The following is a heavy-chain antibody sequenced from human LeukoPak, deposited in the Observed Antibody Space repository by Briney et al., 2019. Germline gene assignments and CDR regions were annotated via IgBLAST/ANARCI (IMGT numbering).Heavy chain of an antibody. CDR3: ARVGGPDDSSESDAFDI. CDR2: IIPIFGTA. J-gene: IGHJ3*02. CDR1: GGTFSSYA. V-gene: IGHV1-69*06. Sequence: ASVKVSCRASGGTFSSYAISWVRQAPGQGLEWMGEIIPIFGTANHAQKFQGRVTITADNATSTAYTELSSLRSEDTAVYYCARVGGPDDSSESDAFDIWGQGTMVTVSS. D-gene: IGHD3-22*01.